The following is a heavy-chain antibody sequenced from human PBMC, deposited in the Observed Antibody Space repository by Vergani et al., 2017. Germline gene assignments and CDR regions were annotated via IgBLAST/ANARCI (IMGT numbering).Heavy chain of an antibody. V-gene: IGHV3-72*01. D-gene: IGHD1-1*01. CDR1: GFIFSDHY. CDR3: VRVKGSNWNDHLYDI. CDR2: IRNKANDYTT. J-gene: IGHJ3*02. Sequence: VQLVESGGDLVQPGRSLRLSCTASGFIFSDHYMDWVRQAPGKGLEWVGRIRNKANDYTTQYAASVKGRFTISRDDSKSYLYLQMNSLQTEDTALYYCVRVKGSNWNDHLYDIWGQGTLVTVSS.